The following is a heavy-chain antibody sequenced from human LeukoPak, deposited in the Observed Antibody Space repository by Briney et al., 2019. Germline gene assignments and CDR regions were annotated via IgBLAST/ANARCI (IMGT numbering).Heavy chain of an antibody. V-gene: IGHV3-21*01. CDR1: GFTFSSYS. D-gene: IGHD2-2*01. J-gene: IGHJ3*02. CDR3: ARGNQYCTSSSCYGSFDI. Sequence: PGGSLRLSCAASGFTFSSYSMNWVRQAPGKGLEWVSSISSSSSNIYYGDSVRGRVTISRDNAKNSLYLRMNSLRAEDTAVYYCARGNQYCTSSSCYGSFDIWGQGTMVTVSS. CDR2: ISSSSSNI.